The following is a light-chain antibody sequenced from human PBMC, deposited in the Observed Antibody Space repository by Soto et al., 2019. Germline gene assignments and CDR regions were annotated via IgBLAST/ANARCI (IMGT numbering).Light chain of an antibody. CDR3: LQYYNFSWT. CDR1: QDIRNT. J-gene: IGKJ1*01. V-gene: IGKV1-6*01. Sequence: AIQMTQSPSSLSASVGDRVAISCRASQDIRNTLAWYQQKPGEAPKLLIFAASNLQSGVPSRFSGSGSVTDFTLAITGLQPEDFATYSCLQYYNFSWTLGQGTKVDSK. CDR2: AAS.